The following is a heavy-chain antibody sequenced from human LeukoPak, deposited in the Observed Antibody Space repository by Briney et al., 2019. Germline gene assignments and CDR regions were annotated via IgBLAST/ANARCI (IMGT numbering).Heavy chain of an antibody. CDR2: IYSGGST. Sequence: GSLRLSCAASGFTFSSYAMSWVRQAPGKGLEWVSVIYSGGSTYYADSVKGRFTISRDNAKNTLYLQMNSLRAEDTAVYYCARSTWYYFDYWGQGTLVTVSS. V-gene: IGHV3-53*01. CDR1: GFTFSSYA. J-gene: IGHJ4*02. D-gene: IGHD6-13*01. CDR3: ARSTWYYFDY.